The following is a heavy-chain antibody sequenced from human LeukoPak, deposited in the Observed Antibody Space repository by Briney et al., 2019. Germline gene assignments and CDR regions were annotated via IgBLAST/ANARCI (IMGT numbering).Heavy chain of an antibody. V-gene: IGHV3-30*18. D-gene: IGHD3-10*01. CDR1: GFTFSSYG. J-gene: IGHJ4*02. CDR2: ISYDGSNK. CDR3: AKDSSPKYYYGSGTPPHFDY. Sequence: EGSLRLSCAASGFTFSSYGMHWVRQAPGKGLEWVAVISYDGSNKYYADSVKGRFTISRDNSKNTLYLQMNSLRAEDTAVYYCAKDSSPKYYYGSGTPPHFDYWGQGTLVTVSS.